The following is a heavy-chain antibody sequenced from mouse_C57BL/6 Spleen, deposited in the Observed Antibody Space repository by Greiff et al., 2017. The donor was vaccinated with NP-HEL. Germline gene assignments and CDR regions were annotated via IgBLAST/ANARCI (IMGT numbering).Heavy chain of an antibody. J-gene: IGHJ4*01. Sequence: EVQLQQSGPELVKPGASVKISCKASGYSFTGYYMNWVKQSPEKSLEWIGEINPSTGGTTYNQKFKAKATLTVDKSSSTAYMQLKSLTSEDSAVYYCARSDYYGSSYGAMDDWGQGTSVTVSS. CDR1: GYSFTGYY. D-gene: IGHD1-1*01. CDR3: ARSDYYGSSYGAMDD. V-gene: IGHV1-42*01. CDR2: INPSTGGT.